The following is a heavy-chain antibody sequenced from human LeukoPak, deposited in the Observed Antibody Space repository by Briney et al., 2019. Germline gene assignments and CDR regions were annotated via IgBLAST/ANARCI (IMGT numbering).Heavy chain of an antibody. CDR1: GGSISSHY. CDR3: ARGEYSRNWFDP. D-gene: IGHD6-6*01. J-gene: IGHJ5*02. V-gene: IGHV4-59*11. CDR2: IYYSGST. Sequence: SETLSLTCTVSGGSISSHYWSWIRQPPGEGLEGIGYIYYSGSTNYNPSLKRRVTISVDTSKNQFSLKLSSVTAADTAVYYCARGEYSRNWFDPWGQRTLVTVSS.